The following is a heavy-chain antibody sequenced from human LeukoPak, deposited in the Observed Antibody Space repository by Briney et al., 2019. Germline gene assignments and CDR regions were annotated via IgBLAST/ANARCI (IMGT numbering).Heavy chain of an antibody. CDR3: VRDRELTY. V-gene: IGHV4-4*02. D-gene: IGHD5-24*01. CDR2: IYHSGST. J-gene: IGHJ4*02. Sequence: PSGTLSLTCAVSGGSISSSNWWSWVRQPPGKGLEWIGEIYHSGSTNYNPSLKSRVTISADTSKNQFSLKLSSVTAADTAVYYCVRDRELTYWGQGTLVTVSS. CDR1: GGSISSSNW.